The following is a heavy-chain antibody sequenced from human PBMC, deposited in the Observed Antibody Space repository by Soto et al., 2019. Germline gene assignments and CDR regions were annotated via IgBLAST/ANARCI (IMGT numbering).Heavy chain of an antibody. CDR3: ARGDTLGGMDV. V-gene: IGHV1-69*01. CDR1: GGTFSRYT. D-gene: IGHD7-27*01. J-gene: IGHJ6*01. Sequence: QVQLVQSGAEVKKPGSSVKVSCKASGGTFSRYTITWVRQAPGQGLEWMGGITPMFGTPNYAQKFQGRVTITADESTHTAYMELNSLRSDDTAMYYCARGDTLGGMDVWGQGTTVTVSS. CDR2: ITPMFGTP.